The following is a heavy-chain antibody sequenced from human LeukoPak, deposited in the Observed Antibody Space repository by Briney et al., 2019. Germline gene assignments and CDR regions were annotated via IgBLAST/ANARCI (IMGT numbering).Heavy chain of an antibody. D-gene: IGHD6-13*01. CDR1: GGTFSSYT. CDR3: GAAGLGYYFDY. V-gene: IGHV1-69*05. J-gene: IGHJ4*02. CDR2: IIPIFGTA. Sequence: SVKVSCKASGGTFSSYTISWVRQAPGQGLEWMGRIIPIFGTANYAQKFQGRVTITTDESTSTAYMELSSLRSEDTAVYYCGAAGLGYYFDYWGQGTLVTVSS.